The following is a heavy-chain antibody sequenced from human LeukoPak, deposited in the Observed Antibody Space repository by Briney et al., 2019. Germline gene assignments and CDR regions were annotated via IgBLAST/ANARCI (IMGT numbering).Heavy chain of an antibody. Sequence: GASVNVSCKASGYTFTSHYIHWMRQAPGQGLEWMGTVNPSGGSTSYAHKFQDRVTMARDTSTSTVYMELSSLRSEDTALYYCARDWDGNLFYFDFWGQGTLVTVSS. CDR2: VNPSGGST. CDR3: ARDWDGNLFYFDF. J-gene: IGHJ4*02. D-gene: IGHD1-1*01. V-gene: IGHV1-46*01. CDR1: GYTFTSHY.